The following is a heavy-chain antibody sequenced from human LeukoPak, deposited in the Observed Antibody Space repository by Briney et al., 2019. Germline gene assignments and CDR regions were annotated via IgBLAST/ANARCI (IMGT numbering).Heavy chain of an antibody. CDR2: IFGDGSS. CDR3: ARDYTGSYPPR. CDR1: GFTVSTSY. V-gene: IGHV3-66*02. J-gene: IGHJ4*02. D-gene: IGHD1-26*01. Sequence: GGSLRLSCAASGFTVSTSYMSWVRQAPGKGLEWVSVIFGDGSSYYAGSAKGRFTISRDNSKNTLYLQMNSLRVEDTAVYYCARDYTGSYPPRWGQGALVTVSS.